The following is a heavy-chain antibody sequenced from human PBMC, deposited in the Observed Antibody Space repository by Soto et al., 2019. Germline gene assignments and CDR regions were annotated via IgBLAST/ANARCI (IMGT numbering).Heavy chain of an antibody. V-gene: IGHV1-18*01. CDR2: ISVYNGNT. J-gene: IGHJ4*02. CDR3: ARSLWFGELLSVGYFDY. CDR1: GYPFISYG. Sequence: QVQLVQSGAEVKKPGASVKVSCKASGYPFISYGISWVRQAPGPGLEWMGWISVYNGNTRYAQNVQGRVTMTTDTSTSTAYMELRSLRSDDTAVYYCARSLWFGELLSVGYFDYWGQGTLVTVSS. D-gene: IGHD3-10*01.